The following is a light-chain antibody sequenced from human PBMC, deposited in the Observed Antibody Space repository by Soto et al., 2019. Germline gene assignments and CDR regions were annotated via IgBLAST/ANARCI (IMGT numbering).Light chain of an antibody. J-gene: IGLJ2*01. CDR1: SSDVGGYNY. V-gene: IGLV2-14*01. CDR3: SSYTSSSTVV. Sequence: QCVLTQPASVSGSPGQSITISCTGTSSDVGGYNYVSWYQQHPGKAPKLMIYDVSNRPSGVSNRFSGSKSGNTASLTISGLQAADEADYYCSSYTSSSTVVFGGGTKVTVL. CDR2: DVS.